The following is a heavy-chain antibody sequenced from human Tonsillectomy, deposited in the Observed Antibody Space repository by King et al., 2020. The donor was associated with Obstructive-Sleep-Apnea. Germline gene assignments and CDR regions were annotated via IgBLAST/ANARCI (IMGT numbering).Heavy chain of an antibody. J-gene: IGHJ4*02. V-gene: IGHV3-33*01. CDR3: AREPVNYYDSSGYLGTDY. D-gene: IGHD3-22*01. CDR1: GFTFSSYG. CDR2: IWYDGSNK. Sequence: VQLVESGVGVVQPGRSLRLSCAASGFTFSSYGMHWVRQAPGKGLEWVAVIWYDGSNKYYADSVKGRFTISRDNSKNTLYLQMNSLRAEDTAVYYCAREPVNYYDSSGYLGTDYWGQGTLVTVSS.